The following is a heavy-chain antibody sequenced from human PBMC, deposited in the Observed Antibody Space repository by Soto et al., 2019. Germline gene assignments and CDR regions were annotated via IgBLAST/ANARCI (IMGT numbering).Heavy chain of an antibody. J-gene: IGHJ4*02. D-gene: IGHD4-17*01. CDR3: ARDVYGDYTFDS. Sequence: EVQLVETGGGFIQPGGSLRLSCVASGFSVSENYMNWVRQAPGKGLEWVSVIESGGNSYYAGSVKGRFIISRDNSKNTLFLQMNSLRADDTAVYHCARDVYGDYTFDSWGQGTLVTVSS. CDR2: IESGGNS. V-gene: IGHV3-53*02. CDR1: GFSVSENY.